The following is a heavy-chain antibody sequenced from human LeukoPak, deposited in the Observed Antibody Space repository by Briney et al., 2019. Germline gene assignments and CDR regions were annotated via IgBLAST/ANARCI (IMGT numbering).Heavy chain of an antibody. Sequence: GGSLRLSCAASGFTFSNAWMSWVRQAPGKGLEWVGRIKSKTDGGTTDYAAPVKGRFTISRDDSKNTLYLQMNSLKTEDTAVYYCTTLDLQSIAARLGWFDPWGQGTLVTVSS. CDR1: GFTFSNAW. J-gene: IGHJ5*02. D-gene: IGHD6-6*01. V-gene: IGHV3-15*01. CDR2: IKSKTDGGTT. CDR3: TTLDLQSIAARLGWFDP.